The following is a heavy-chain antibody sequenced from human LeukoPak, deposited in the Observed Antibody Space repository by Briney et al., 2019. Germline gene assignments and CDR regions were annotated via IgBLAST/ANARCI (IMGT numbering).Heavy chain of an antibody. CDR1: GYTFTTYW. CDR2: VAPGDSDT. J-gene: IGHJ3*02. D-gene: IGHD2-2*01. V-gene: IGHV5-51*01. CDR3: VRRYCSSTFCHGAFDI. Sequence: GESLKISCKGSGYTFTTYWIGWVRQMPGKGLEWMGIVAPGDSDTRYSPSFQGQVTISADKSIRTAYLQWSSLKASDTAMYYCVRRYCSSTFCHGAFDIWGQGTMVTVSS.